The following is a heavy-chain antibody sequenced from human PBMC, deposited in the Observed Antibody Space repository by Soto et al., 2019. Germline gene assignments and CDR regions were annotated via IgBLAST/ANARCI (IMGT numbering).Heavy chain of an antibody. CDR3: AKDRYTASRAY. J-gene: IGHJ4*02. CDR2: ISGSGGST. Sequence: GGSLRLSCSASGVTFSSYAMSWVRQAPGKGLEWVSAISGSGGSTYYADSVKGRFTISRDNSKNTLYLQMNSLRAEDTAVYYCAKDRYTASRAYWGQGTLVTVSS. V-gene: IGHV3-23*01. CDR1: GVTFSSYA. D-gene: IGHD3-16*02.